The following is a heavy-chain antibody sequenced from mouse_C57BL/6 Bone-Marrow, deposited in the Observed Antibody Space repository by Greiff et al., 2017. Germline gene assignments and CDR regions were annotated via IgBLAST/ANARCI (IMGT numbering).Heavy chain of an antibody. Sequence: VQLQQSGAELARPGASVKLSCKASGYTFTSYGISWVKQRTGQGLEWIGEIYPRSGNTYYNEKFKGKATLTADKSSSTAYMELRSLTSEDSAVYFCARPSTVVTNHYAMDYWGQGTSVTVSS. CDR3: ARPSTVVTNHYAMDY. CDR2: IYPRSGNT. V-gene: IGHV1-81*01. J-gene: IGHJ4*01. CDR1: GYTFTSYG. D-gene: IGHD1-1*01.